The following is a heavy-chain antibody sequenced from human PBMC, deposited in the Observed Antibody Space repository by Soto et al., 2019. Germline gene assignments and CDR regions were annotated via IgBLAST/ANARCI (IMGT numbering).Heavy chain of an antibody. Sequence: PGGSLRLSCAASGFTFSSYAMHWVRQSPGKGLEWVAVISYDGRNKYYADSVKGRFTISRDNSKNTLYLEMNSLRVEDTAVYHCVRDTAYCSGGTCYSSHDMDVWGQGTTVTVPS. V-gene: IGHV3-30*04. CDR2: ISYDGRNK. CDR3: VRDTAYCSGGTCYSSHDMDV. D-gene: IGHD2-15*01. CDR1: GFTFSSYA. J-gene: IGHJ6*02.